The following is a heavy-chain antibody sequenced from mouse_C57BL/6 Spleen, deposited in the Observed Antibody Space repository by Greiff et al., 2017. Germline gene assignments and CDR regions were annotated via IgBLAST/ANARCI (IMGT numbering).Heavy chain of an antibody. CDR3: ARGLGYFDY. J-gene: IGHJ2*01. CDR1: GYTFTSYW. Sequence: QVHVKQPGAELVMPGASVKLSCKASGYTFTSYWMHWVKQRPGQGLEWIGEIDPSDSYTNYNQKFKGKSTLTVDKSSSTAYMQLSSLTSEDSAVYYCARGLGYFDYWGQGTTLTVSS. V-gene: IGHV1-69*01. CDR2: IDPSDSYT. D-gene: IGHD3-3*01.